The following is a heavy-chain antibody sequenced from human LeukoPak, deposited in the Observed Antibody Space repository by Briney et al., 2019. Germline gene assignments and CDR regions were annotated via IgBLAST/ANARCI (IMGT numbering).Heavy chain of an antibody. Sequence: SETLSLTCTVSGGSISSYYWSWIRQPPGKGLEWIGYIYYSGSTNYNPSLKSRVTISVDTSKSQFSLKLSSVTAADTAVYYCARHTYYDFWSGYSTTYYFDYWGRGTLVTVSS. CDR2: IYYSGST. CDR1: GGSISSYY. D-gene: IGHD3-3*01. V-gene: IGHV4-59*01. J-gene: IGHJ4*02. CDR3: ARHTYYDFWSGYSTTYYFDY.